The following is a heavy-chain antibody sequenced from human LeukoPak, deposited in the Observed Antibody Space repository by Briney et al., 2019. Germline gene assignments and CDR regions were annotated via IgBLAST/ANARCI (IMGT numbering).Heavy chain of an antibody. CDR2: IIPIFGTA. V-gene: IGHV1-69*01. Sequence: GSSVKVSCKASGGTFSSYAISWVRQAPGQGLEWMGGIIPIFGTANYAQKFQGRVTITADESTSTAYMELSSLRSEDTAVYYCAGRDGYLTVEYFDYWGQGTLVTVSS. CDR1: GGTFSSYA. J-gene: IGHJ4*02. CDR3: AGRDGYLTVEYFDY. D-gene: IGHD5-24*01.